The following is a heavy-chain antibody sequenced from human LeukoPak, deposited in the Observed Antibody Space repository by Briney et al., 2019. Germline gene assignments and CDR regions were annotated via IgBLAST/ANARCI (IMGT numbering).Heavy chain of an antibody. Sequence: GGSLRLSCAASGFTFSSYEMNWVRQAPGKGLEWVSYISGSSSYIYYADSVKGRFTISRDNAKNSLYLQMNSLRAEDTAVYYCARDREGYCSGGTCTNFDYWGQGTLVTVSS. D-gene: IGHD2-15*01. CDR3: ARDREGYCSGGTCTNFDY. V-gene: IGHV3-21*05. CDR2: ISGSSSYI. CDR1: GFTFSSYE. J-gene: IGHJ4*02.